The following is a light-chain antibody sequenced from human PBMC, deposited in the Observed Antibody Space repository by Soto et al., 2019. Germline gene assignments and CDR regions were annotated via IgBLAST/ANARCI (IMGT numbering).Light chain of an antibody. J-gene: IGKJ3*01. CDR1: QEVSSW. CDR2: TVS. V-gene: IGKV1-12*01. Sequence: IQMTQSPSSVSASVGDTVTNTCRTSQEVSSWLAWYQQKPGKAPKLLIYTVSNLESGVPSRFSGSGSGTDFTLTINSLQPEDFATYYCQQGKSFPFTFGPGTKVLIK. CDR3: QQGKSFPFT.